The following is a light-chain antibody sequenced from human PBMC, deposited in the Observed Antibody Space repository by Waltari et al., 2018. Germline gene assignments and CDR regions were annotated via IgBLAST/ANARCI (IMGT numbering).Light chain of an antibody. CDR3: SSYTTTNTVV. CDR2: EVN. V-gene: IGLV2-14*01. Sequence: QSALTQPASVSGSPGQSIPISCTGSSNDVGAYNYVSWYQHHPGKAPKLIIYEVNNRPSGISNRFSGSHSGNTASLTISGLQADDEAYYHCSSYTTTNTVVFGGGTTLTVL. CDR1: SNDVGAYNY. J-gene: IGLJ2*01.